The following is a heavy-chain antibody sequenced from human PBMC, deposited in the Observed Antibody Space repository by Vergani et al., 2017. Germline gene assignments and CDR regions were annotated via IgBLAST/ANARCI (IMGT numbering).Heavy chain of an antibody. CDR1: GFTFSTYA. Sequence: EVQLLESGGSLKQPGGSVRLSCAASGFTFSTYAMHWVCQAPGKGLEWVSALTGGGGSTYYADSFKGRFIISRDNSRDTLYLQMNILRPEDAATYYCVKDAGSYENFFDSWGQGTLVTVSS. V-gene: IGHV3-23*01. D-gene: IGHD1-26*01. J-gene: IGHJ4*02. CDR2: LTGGGGST. CDR3: VKDAGSYENFFDS.